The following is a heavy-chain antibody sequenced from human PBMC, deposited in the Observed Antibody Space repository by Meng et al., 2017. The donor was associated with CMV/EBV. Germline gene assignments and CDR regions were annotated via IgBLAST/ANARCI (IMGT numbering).Heavy chain of an antibody. CDR1: GGSISSYY. D-gene: IGHD6-13*01. CDR2: IYYSGST. J-gene: IGHJ5*02. V-gene: IGHV4-59*01. Sequence: LRLSCTVSGGSISSYYWSWIRQPPGKGLEWIGYIYYSGSTNYNPSLKSRVTISVDTSKNQFSLKLSSVTAADTAVYYCARGLGSSWYTSWFDPWGQGTLVTVSS. CDR3: ARGLGSSWYTSWFDP.